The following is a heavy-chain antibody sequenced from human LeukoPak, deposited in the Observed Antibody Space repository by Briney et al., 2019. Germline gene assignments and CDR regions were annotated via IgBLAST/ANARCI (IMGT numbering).Heavy chain of an antibody. CDR1: GFTFTGYY. V-gene: IGHV1-46*01. Sequence: ASVKVSCKTAGFTFTGYYMHWVRQAPGQGLEWMGMINPNGGHTDYAQNFQGRVTMTRDMSTSTVYMELSSLRSEDTAVFYCARSKGNRGYDVRHLDYWGQGTLVTVSS. CDR2: INPNGGHT. D-gene: IGHD1-14*01. J-gene: IGHJ4*02. CDR3: ARSKGNRGYDVRHLDY.